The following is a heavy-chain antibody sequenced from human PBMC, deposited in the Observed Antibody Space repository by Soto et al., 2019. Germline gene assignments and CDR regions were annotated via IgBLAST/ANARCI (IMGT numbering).Heavy chain of an antibody. CDR2: ISASGGST. J-gene: IGHJ5*02. V-gene: IGHV3-23*01. CDR3: ARRPAQSNT. Sequence: EVQLLESGGGLVQPGGSLGLSCAASGLPFSTYAMAWVRQAPGKGLEWVSSISASGGSTHYADSVKGRFIISRDNSKTTLYLQMDSLRVEDTAVYYCARRPAQSNTWGQGTLVIVSS. CDR1: GLPFSTYA.